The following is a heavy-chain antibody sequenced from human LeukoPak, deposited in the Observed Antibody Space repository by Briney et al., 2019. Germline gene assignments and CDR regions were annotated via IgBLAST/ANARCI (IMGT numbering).Heavy chain of an antibody. Sequence: SETLSLTCTVSGGSISSYYWSWIRQPAGKGLEWIGRIYTSGSTNYNPSLKSRVTISVDTSKNQFSLKLSSVTAADTAVYYCARCGDGYESYYFDYWGQGTLVTVSS. V-gene: IGHV4-4*07. CDR3: ARCGDGYESYYFDY. J-gene: IGHJ4*02. CDR1: GGSISSYY. D-gene: IGHD5-24*01. CDR2: IYTSGST.